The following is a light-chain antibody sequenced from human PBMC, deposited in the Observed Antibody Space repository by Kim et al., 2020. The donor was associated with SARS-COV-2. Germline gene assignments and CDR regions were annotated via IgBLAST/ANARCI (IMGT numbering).Light chain of an antibody. V-gene: IGKV3-15*01. Sequence: VAPGKRATLSCRPSQGVTSQLAWYQQRPGQAPRLLIYGASTRATGIPARFSGSGSGTEFIFTISSLQSEDFAAYYCQQYNNWPWTFGQGTKVDIK. CDR2: GAS. CDR1: QGVTSQ. CDR3: QQYNNWPWT. J-gene: IGKJ1*01.